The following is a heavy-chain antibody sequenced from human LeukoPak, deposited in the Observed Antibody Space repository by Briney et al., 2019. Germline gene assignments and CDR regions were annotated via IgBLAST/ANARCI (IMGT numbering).Heavy chain of an antibody. J-gene: IGHJ4*02. D-gene: IGHD3-22*01. CDR3: ARDPGYYYDSSGYYYVGNYFDY. V-gene: IGHV3-30*02. Sequence: GGSLRLSCAASGFTFSSYGMHWVRQAPGKGLEWVAFIRYDGSNKYYADSVKGRFTISRDNSKNTLYLQMNSLRAEDTAVYYCARDPGYYYDSSGYYYVGNYFDYWGQGTLVTVSS. CDR2: IRYDGSNK. CDR1: GFTFSSYG.